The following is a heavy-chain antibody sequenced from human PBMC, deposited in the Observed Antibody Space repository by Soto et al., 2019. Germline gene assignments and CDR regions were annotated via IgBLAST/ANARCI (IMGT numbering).Heavy chain of an antibody. V-gene: IGHV3-43*01. D-gene: IGHD6-19*01. Sequence: ESGGVVVQPGGSLRLSCAASGFTFDDYTMHWVRQAPGKGLEWVSLISWDGGSTYYADSVKGRFTISRDNSKNSLYLQMNSLRTEGTALYYCAKGGIAVAAPSDYWGQGTLVTVSS. CDR3: AKGGIAVAAPSDY. J-gene: IGHJ4*02. CDR2: ISWDGGST. CDR1: GFTFDDYT.